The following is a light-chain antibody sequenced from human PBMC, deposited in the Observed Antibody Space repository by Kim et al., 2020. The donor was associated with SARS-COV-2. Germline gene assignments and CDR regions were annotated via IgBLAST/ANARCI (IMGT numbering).Light chain of an antibody. CDR3: QQRSNWPYT. CDR1: RSVSSY. V-gene: IGKV3-11*01. J-gene: IGKJ2*01. Sequence: LSPRESAPLSCRASRSVSSYLAWYQQKPGQAPRLLIYDASNRATGIPARFSGSGSGTDFTLTISSLEPEDFAVYYCQQRSNWPYTFGQGTKLEI. CDR2: DAS.